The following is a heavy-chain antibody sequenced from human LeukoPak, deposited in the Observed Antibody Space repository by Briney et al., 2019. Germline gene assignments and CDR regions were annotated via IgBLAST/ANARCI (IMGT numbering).Heavy chain of an antibody. V-gene: IGHV4-59*08. J-gene: IGHJ4*02. CDR1: GGSIRSYY. CDR3: ARYGDYRGIYFDY. CDR2: IYYSGNT. Sequence: PSETLSLTCTVSGGSIRSYYWSWIRQPPGKGLEWIGYIYYSGNTNYNPSLKSRVTISVDTSKNQFSLKVNSVTAADTAVYYCARYGDYRGIYFDYWGQGTLVTVSS. D-gene: IGHD4-17*01.